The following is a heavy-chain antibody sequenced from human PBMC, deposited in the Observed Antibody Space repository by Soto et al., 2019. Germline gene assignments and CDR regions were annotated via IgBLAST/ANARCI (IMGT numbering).Heavy chain of an antibody. V-gene: IGHV4-4*02. CDR2: SHQSGNT. Sequence: QVQLQESGPGLVKPSGTLSLTCAVSGVSISSHDWWTWVRQPPGRGLEWIGESHQSGNTNYNSSLESRVTRSLDKSKNQFSLQLSSVTVADTAVYYCATRNTGRVYWRQGTLVTGPS. J-gene: IGHJ4*02. D-gene: IGHD2-2*02. CDR3: ATRNTGRVY. CDR1: GVSISSHDW.